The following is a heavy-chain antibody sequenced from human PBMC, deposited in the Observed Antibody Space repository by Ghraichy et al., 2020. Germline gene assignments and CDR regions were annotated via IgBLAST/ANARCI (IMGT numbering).Heavy chain of an antibody. J-gene: IGHJ4*02. CDR2: IYYTGST. D-gene: IGHD3-22*01. Sequence: SETLSLTCTVSGGSISSGGYYWPWIRQRPGGGLEWIGYIYYTGSTFYNPSLKSRVSISVDTSKNQFSLKLSSVTAADTAMYYCARDFDSQYFDYWGQGTLVTVPS. CDR3: ARDFDSQYFDY. V-gene: IGHV4-31*03. CDR1: GGSISSGGYY.